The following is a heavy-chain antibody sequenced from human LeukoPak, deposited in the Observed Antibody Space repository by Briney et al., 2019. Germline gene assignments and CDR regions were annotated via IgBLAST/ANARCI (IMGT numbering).Heavy chain of an antibody. CDR3: ARLYSGGSPHIDY. J-gene: IGHJ4*02. V-gene: IGHV4-39*07. D-gene: IGHD2-15*01. Sequence: SETLSLTCTVSGGSISNSFYYWGWIRQPPGKGLEWIGSVHSGGGGNYYNPSLKSRVTISVDTSKNQFSLKVNSLTAADTAVYFCARLYSGGSPHIDYWGQGTLVAVSS. CDR2: VHSGGGGN. CDR1: GGSISNSFYY.